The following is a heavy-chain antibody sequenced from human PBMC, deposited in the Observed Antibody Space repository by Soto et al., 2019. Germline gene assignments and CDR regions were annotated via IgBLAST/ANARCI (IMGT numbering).Heavy chain of an antibody. D-gene: IGHD2-2*01. J-gene: IGHJ4*02. CDR3: ARGLFRLRVVVPAATRGGLHY. CDR1: GGSFSGYY. Sequence: SETLSLTCAVYGGSFSGYYWSWIRQPPGKGLEWIGEINHSGSTNYNPSLKSRVTVSVDTSKNQFSLKLSSVTAADKAVYYCARGLFRLRVVVPAATRGGLHYWGQGTMPTVYS. V-gene: IGHV4-34*01. CDR2: INHSGST.